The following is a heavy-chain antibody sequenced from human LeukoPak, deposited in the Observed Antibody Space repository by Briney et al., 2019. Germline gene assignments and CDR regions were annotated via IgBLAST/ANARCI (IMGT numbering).Heavy chain of an antibody. CDR2: IYYSGST. V-gene: IGHV4-59*12. Sequence: SETLSLTCTVSGGSISSNYWSWIRQPPGKGLEWIGYIYYSGSTNYNPSLKSRVTISVDTSKNQFSLKLSSVTAADTAVYYCARDVTYLWFGELLFSGAFDIWGQGTMVTVSS. CDR1: GGSISSNY. J-gene: IGHJ3*02. D-gene: IGHD3-10*01. CDR3: ARDVTYLWFGELLFSGAFDI.